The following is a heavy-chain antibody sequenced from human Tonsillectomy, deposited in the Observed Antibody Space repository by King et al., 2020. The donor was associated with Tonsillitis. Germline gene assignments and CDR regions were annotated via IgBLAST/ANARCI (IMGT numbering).Heavy chain of an antibody. CDR3: ARVRCYGSGLYYYMNY. J-gene: IGHJ4*02. V-gene: IGHV1-8*01. Sequence: VQLVESGAEVKKPGASVKVSCKASGYTFISYDINWVRQATGQGLEWMGWMNPKSGNTGYAQKFQGRVTMTRNTSISTAYMELSSLRSEDTAVYYCARVRCYGSGLYYYMNYWGQGTLVTVAS. D-gene: IGHD3-10*01. CDR2: MNPKSGNT. CDR1: GYTFISYD.